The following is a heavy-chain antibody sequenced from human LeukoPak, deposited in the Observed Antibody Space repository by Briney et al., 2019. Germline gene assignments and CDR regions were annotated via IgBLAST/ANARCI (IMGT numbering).Heavy chain of an antibody. Sequence: PGGSLRFSCAASGFTFSSYSMNWVRQAPGKGLEWVSSISSSSSYTYYADSVKGRFTISRDNAKNSLYLQMNSLRAEDTAVYYCARQWLFNYWGQGTLVTVSS. V-gene: IGHV3-21*01. CDR3: ARQWLFNY. CDR2: ISSSSSYT. CDR1: GFTFSSYS. D-gene: IGHD3-22*01. J-gene: IGHJ4*02.